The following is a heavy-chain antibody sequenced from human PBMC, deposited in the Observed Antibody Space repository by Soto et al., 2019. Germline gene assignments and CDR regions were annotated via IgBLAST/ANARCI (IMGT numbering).Heavy chain of an antibody. CDR1: GFTFDDYA. CDR3: AKDIARYGDYYYYMDV. CDR2: ISWNSGSI. D-gene: IGHD4-17*01. Sequence: EVQLVESGGGLVQPGRSLRLSCAASGFTFDDYAMHWVRQAPGKGLEWVSGISWNSGSIGYADSVKGRFTISRDNAKTSLYLQMNSLRAEDTALYYCAKDIARYGDYYYYMDVWGKGTTVTVSS. J-gene: IGHJ6*03. V-gene: IGHV3-9*01.